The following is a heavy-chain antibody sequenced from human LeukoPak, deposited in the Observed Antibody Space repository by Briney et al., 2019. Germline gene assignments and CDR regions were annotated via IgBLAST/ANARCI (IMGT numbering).Heavy chain of an antibody. CDR1: GFTFSSYA. V-gene: IGHV3-23*01. J-gene: IGHJ4*02. Sequence: GGSLRRSCAASGFTFSSYARSWVRQAPGKGLERVSGFSVTDKTTYYADSVKGRFTISRDNSKNTLYLQMSSLRVEDTAVYYCAKDPSVYYGDYIIRWGQGTLVIVSS. D-gene: IGHD4-17*01. CDR3: AKDPSVYYGDYIIR. CDR2: FSVTDKTT.